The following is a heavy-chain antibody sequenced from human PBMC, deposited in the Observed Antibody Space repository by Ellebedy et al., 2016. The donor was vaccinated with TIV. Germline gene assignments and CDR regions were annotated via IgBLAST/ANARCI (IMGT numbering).Heavy chain of an antibody. J-gene: IGHJ4*02. D-gene: IGHD1-26*01. Sequence: PGGSLRLSCAASGFTFSSYAMSWVRQAPGKGLEWVGRIKSKTDGGTTDYAAPVKGRFTISRDDSKNTLYLQMNSLKTEDTAVYYCTKRYGGSLVVDYWGQGTLVTVSS. V-gene: IGHV3-15*01. CDR2: IKSKTDGGTT. CDR1: GFTFSSYA. CDR3: TKRYGGSLVVDY.